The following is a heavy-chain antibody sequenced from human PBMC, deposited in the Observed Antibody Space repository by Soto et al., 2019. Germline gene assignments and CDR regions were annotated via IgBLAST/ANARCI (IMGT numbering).Heavy chain of an antibody. Sequence: EVQLVESEGDLVKPGGSLGLSCAASGFIFSHAWFHWVRQPPGKGLELVDRVKNNGGATDYAPSVKGRFIISRDDSKDMVYLQMSSLRTEDTAIYYCAADLGPPSDSYNWFDPWGQGTLVTVSS. D-gene: IGHD5-18*01. J-gene: IGHJ5*02. V-gene: IGHV3-15*07. CDR2: VKNNGGAT. CDR1: GFIFSHAW. CDR3: AADLGPPSDSYNWFDP.